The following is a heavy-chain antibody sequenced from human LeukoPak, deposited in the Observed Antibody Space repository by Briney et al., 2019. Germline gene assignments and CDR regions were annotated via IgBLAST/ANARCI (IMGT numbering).Heavy chain of an antibody. D-gene: IGHD3-22*01. CDR3: SKDMRRYYYDSSGYGAFDI. J-gene: IGHJ3*02. CDR1: GFTFSSYG. Sequence: GGSLRLSCAASGFTFSSYGMSWVRQAPGEGLEWVSAISGSGGSTYYADSVKGRFTISRDNSKNTLYLQMNSLRAEDMAVYYCSKDMRRYYYDSSGYGAFDIWSQGTMVTVSS. V-gene: IGHV3-23*01. CDR2: ISGSGGST.